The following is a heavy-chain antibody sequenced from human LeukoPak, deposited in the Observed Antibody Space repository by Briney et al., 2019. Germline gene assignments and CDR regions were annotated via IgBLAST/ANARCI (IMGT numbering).Heavy chain of an antibody. V-gene: IGHV1-69*04. Sequence: SVKVSYKASGGTFSSYAISWVRPAPGQGLEWRGMIIPILGIANYAQKFQGRVTITADKSTSTAYMELSSLRSEDTAVYYCASFPGLHCSGGSCSIWGQGTMVTVSS. CDR3: ASFPGLHCSGGSCSI. D-gene: IGHD2-15*01. CDR2: IIPILGIA. J-gene: IGHJ3*02. CDR1: GGTFSSYA.